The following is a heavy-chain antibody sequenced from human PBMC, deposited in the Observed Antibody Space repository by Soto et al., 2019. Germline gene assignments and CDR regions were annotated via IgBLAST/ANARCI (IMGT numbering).Heavy chain of an antibody. CDR3: AKGRGGSGSLTPRVDF. J-gene: IGHJ4*02. CDR1: GFTFNNYA. CDR2: ISGGGDTT. Sequence: EVQLLESGGGLVQPGGSLRLSCAASGFTFNNYAMTWVRQAPGKGLEWVSAISGGGDTTSYADSVTGRFTVSRDGSKNTLYLQMSSLRADDTALYYCAKGRGGSGSLTPRVDFWGQGTLVTVSS. D-gene: IGHD3-10*01. V-gene: IGHV3-23*01.